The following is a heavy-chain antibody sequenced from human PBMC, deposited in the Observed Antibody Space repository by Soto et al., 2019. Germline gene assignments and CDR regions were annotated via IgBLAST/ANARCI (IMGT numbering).Heavy chain of an antibody. CDR1: GFTFSTYA. Sequence: QVQLVESGGGEVQPGRSLRLSCAASGFTFSTYAMHWVRQAPGKGLEWAAVISYNGTNKYYADSVRGRFTISRDNSKNTLFLQMNSLRAEDTAVYYCAKDGGGYNYGYVMLDKYYYGMDVWGQGTTVTVSS. CDR3: AKDGGGYNYGYVMLDKYYYGMDV. D-gene: IGHD5-18*01. V-gene: IGHV3-30-3*01. J-gene: IGHJ6*02. CDR2: ISYNGTNK.